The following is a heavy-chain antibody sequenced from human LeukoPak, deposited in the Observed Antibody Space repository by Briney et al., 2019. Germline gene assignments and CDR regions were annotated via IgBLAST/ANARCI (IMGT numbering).Heavy chain of an antibody. CDR3: ARDTDILTGYSSDAFDI. CDR2: ISAYNGNT. D-gene: IGHD3-9*01. V-gene: IGHV1-18*04. Sequence: GTSVNVSCKAAGYIYTSYGLRWVGQAAGQGRAWLGWISAYNGNTNYAQKLQGRVTMTTDTSTSTAYTELRSLRSDNTAVYDGARDTDILTGYSSDAFDIWDRGKMILVTA. J-gene: IGHJ3*02. CDR1: GYIYTSYG.